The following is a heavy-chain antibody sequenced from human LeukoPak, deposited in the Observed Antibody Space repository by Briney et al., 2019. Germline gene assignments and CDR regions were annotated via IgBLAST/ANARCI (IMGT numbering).Heavy chain of an antibody. CDR1: GGSISSGGYS. CDR3: ARAYDYVWGSYRRSAYYFDY. J-gene: IGHJ4*02. V-gene: IGHV4-30-2*01. CDR2: IYHSGSI. D-gene: IGHD3-16*02. Sequence: SETLSLTCAVSGGSISSGGYSWSWIRQPPGKGLEWIGYIYHSGSIYYNPSLKSRVTISVDRSKNQFSLKLSSATAADTAVYYCARAYDYVWGSYRRSAYYFDYWGQGTLVTVSS.